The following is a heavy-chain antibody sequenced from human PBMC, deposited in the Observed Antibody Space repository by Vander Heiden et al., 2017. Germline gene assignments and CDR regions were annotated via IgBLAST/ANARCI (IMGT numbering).Heavy chain of an antibody. D-gene: IGHD6-19*01. Sequence: EVQLVQSGAEVKKPGESLKISCKGSGYSFTSYWIGWVRQMPGKGLEWMWIIYPGDSDTRYSPSFQGQVTISADKSISTAYLQWSSLKASDTAMYYCARRLRERYSRGSSPYYFDYWGQGTLVTVSS. CDR3: ARRLRERYSRGSSPYYFDY. V-gene: IGHV5-51*01. CDR1: GYSFTSYW. J-gene: IGHJ4*02. CDR2: IYPGDSDT.